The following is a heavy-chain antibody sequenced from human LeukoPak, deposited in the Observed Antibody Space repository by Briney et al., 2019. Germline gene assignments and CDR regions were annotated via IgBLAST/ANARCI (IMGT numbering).Heavy chain of an antibody. CDR2: ISSSSSYI. CDR1: GFTFSSYS. J-gene: IGHJ5*02. V-gene: IGHV3-21*01. D-gene: IGHD3-10*01. CDR3: AREVYGSGSYDWFDP. Sequence: GGSLRLSCAASGFTFSSYSMNWVRQAPGQGLEWVSSISSSSSYIYYADSVKGRFTISRDNAKNSLYLQMNSLRAEATAVYYCAREVYGSGSYDWFDPWGQGTLVTVSS.